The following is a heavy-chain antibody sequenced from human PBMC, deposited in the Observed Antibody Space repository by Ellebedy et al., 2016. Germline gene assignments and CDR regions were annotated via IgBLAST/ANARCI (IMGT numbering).Heavy chain of an antibody. CDR2: ISAGGDNT. J-gene: IGHJ4*02. V-gene: IGHV3-23*01. D-gene: IGHD4-17*01. CDR3: YYGHYSGS. Sequence: GGSLRLSXATSGFTFSNYFMTWIRRAPGKGLEWVATISAGGDNTFFADSVKGRFTISRDNSRYTLYLQMDSLRAADTAVYYCYYGHYSGSWGQGTLVTVSS. CDR1: GFTFSNYF.